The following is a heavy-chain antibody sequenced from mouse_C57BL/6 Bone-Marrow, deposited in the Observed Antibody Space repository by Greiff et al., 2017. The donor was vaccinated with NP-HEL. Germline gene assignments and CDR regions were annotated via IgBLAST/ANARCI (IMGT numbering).Heavy chain of an antibody. CDR2: TFYSGIT. Sequence: VQLKESGPSLVRPSQTLSLTCTVTGFSINSDCYWIWIRQFPGNKLEYIGYTFYSGITYYNPSLESRTYITRYTSKNQFSLKLSSVTTEDTATYYWARVGSSGYYAMDYWGQGTSVTVSS. CDR3: ARVGSSGYYAMDY. V-gene: IGHV3-3*01. J-gene: IGHJ4*01. CDR1: GFSINSDCY. D-gene: IGHD3-2*02.